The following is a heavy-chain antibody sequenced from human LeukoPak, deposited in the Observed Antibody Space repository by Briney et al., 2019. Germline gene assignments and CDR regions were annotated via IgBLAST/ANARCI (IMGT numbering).Heavy chain of an antibody. CDR2: ISRSGSTI. D-gene: IGHD3-22*01. CDR3: ARDNGYYYDSSGFDY. V-gene: IGHV3-48*03. CDR1: GFTFSNYD. J-gene: IGHJ4*02. Sequence: GGSLRLSCAASGFTFSNYDMNWVRQAPGKGLEWVSYISRSGSTIYYADSVKGRVTISRDNAKNSLYLQMNSLRAEDTAVYYCARDNGYYYDSSGFDYWGQGTLVTVSS.